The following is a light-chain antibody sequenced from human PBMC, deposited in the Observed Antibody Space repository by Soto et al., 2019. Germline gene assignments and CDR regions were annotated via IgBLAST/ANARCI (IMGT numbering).Light chain of an antibody. V-gene: IGLV2-23*01. CDR3: CSYGSSSTYV. CDR1: SSDVGSYNL. J-gene: IGLJ1*01. CDR2: EGS. Sequence: QSVLTQPASVSGSPGQSITISCTGTSSDVGSYNLVSWYQHHPGNTPKLMIYEGSRRPSGVSDRFSGSKSGNTASLTISGLQAEDEAVYYCCSYGSSSTYVFGSGTKLTVL.